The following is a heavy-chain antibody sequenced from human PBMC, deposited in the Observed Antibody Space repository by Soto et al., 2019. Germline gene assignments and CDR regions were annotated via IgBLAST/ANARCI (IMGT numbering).Heavy chain of an antibody. CDR1: GGSISSYY. J-gene: IGHJ4*02. D-gene: IGHD5-12*01. CDR2: IYYSGST. CDR3: ARQIRGYDLRQYFDY. V-gene: IGHV4-59*08. Sequence: PSETLSLTCTVSGGSISSYYWSWIRQPPGKGLEWIGYIYYSGSTNYNPSLKSRVTISVDTSKNQFSLKLSSVTAADTAAYYCARQIRGYDLRQYFDYWGQGTLVTVSS.